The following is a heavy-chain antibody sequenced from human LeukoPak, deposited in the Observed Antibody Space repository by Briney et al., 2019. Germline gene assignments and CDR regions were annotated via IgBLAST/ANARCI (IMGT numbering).Heavy chain of an antibody. CDR1: GFTFSNHG. V-gene: IGHV3-33*01. J-gene: IGHJ4*02. Sequence: PGRSLRLSCAASGFTFSNHGMHWVRRTPGKGLEWLAVIWYDGSTKYYADSVKGLFTISRDNSGNTVFLHMNSLRAEDTAFYFCARDRKTGSYYPDYWGRGTLVTVSS. D-gene: IGHD3-10*01. CDR3: ARDRKTGSYYPDY. CDR2: IWYDGSTK.